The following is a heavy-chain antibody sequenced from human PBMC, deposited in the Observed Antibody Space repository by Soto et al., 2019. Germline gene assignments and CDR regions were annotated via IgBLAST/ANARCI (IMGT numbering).Heavy chain of an antibody. CDR1: GLTFSSYE. D-gene: IGHD1-1*01. J-gene: IGHJ6*02. CDR3: ARESGTLYGMDV. Sequence: GGSLRLSCAASGLTFSSYEMHWVRQAPGKGLEWVSYISKSGSIIYYTDSVKGRFTISRDNAKNLLYLEMNSLRAEDTAVYYCARESGTLYGMDVWGQGTTVTVSS. CDR2: ISKSGSII. V-gene: IGHV3-48*03.